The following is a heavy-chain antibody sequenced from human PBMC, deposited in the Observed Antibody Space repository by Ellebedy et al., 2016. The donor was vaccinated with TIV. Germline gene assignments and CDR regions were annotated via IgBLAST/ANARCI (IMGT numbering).Heavy chain of an antibody. CDR2: INPSGGST. CDR3: ARGGYSGYDWGY. CDR1: GYSFTSYY. J-gene: IGHJ4*02. D-gene: IGHD5-12*01. V-gene: IGHV1-46*01. Sequence: ASVKVSCKASGYSFTSYYIHWVRQAPGQGLEWMGIINPSGGSTSYAQKFQGRVTMTRDTSTSTVYMELSSLRSEDTAVYYCARGGYSGYDWGYWGQGTLVTVSS.